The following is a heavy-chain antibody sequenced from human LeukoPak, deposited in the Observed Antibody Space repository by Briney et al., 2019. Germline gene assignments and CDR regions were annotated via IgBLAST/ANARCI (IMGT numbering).Heavy chain of an antibody. CDR2: INAGNGNT. D-gene: IGHD2-21*02. V-gene: IGHV1-3*01. CDR1: GYTFTSYA. J-gene: IGHJ3*02. CDR3: ARGASSYCGGDCSDAFDI. Sequence: ASVTVSCTASGYTFTSYAMHWVRQAPGQRLEWMGWINAGNGNTKYSQKFQGRVTITRDTSASTAYMELSSLRSEDTAVYYCARGASSYCGGDCSDAFDIWGQGTMVTVSS.